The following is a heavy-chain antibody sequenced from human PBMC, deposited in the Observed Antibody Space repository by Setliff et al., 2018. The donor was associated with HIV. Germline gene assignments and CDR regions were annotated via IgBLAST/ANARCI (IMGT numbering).Heavy chain of an antibody. V-gene: IGHV4-59*11. CDR3: ARGWDSSGYTDY. Sequence: LSLTCTVSGGSISSHYWSWIRQPPGKGLEWIGYIYYSGSTNYNPSLKSRVTISVDTSKNQFSLKLSSVTAADTAVYYCARGWDSSGYTDYWGQGTLVTVSS. D-gene: IGHD3-22*01. CDR1: GGSISSHY. J-gene: IGHJ4*02. CDR2: IYYSGST.